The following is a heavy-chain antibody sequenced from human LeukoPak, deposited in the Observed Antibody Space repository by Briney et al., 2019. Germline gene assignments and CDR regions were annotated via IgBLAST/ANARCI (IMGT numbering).Heavy chain of an antibody. CDR2: ISYDGSNK. J-gene: IGHJ4*02. CDR1: GFTFSSYG. Sequence: GGSLRLSCAASGFTFSSYGMHWVRQAPGKGLEWVAVISYDGSNKYYADSVKGRFTISRDNSKNTLYLQMNSLRAEDTAVYYCARGGDRDSSGWEPFDYWGQGTLVTVSS. CDR3: ARGGDRDSSGWEPFDY. V-gene: IGHV3-30*03. D-gene: IGHD6-19*01.